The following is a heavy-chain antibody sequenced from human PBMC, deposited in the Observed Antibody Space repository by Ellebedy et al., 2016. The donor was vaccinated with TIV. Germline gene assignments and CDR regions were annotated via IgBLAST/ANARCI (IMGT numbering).Heavy chain of an antibody. CDR1: GGSISNYY. CDR2: IYYSGNT. CDR3: ARDCLASSLTGYCNSYGMDV. J-gene: IGHJ6*02. Sequence: MPSETLSLTCTVSGGSISNYYWSWIRQPPGKGLEWIGYIYYSGNTNYSPSLKSRVTISVDTSKNQFSLNLSSVTAADTAVYYCARDCLASSLTGYCNSYGMDVWGQGTTVTVSS. V-gene: IGHV4-59*01. D-gene: IGHD3-9*01.